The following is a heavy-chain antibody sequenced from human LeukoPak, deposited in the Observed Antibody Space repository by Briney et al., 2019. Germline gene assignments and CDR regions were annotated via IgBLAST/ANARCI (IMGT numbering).Heavy chain of an antibody. Sequence: SETLSPTCTVSGGSISSSSYYWGWIRQPPGEGLEWIGMIHYSGRTYYNTSLMSRVTISVDTSKDQFSLKLTSVSAADTAVYYCARLPVYSSGWQADFWGQGTLVTVSS. V-gene: IGHV4-39*01. J-gene: IGHJ4*02. D-gene: IGHD6-19*01. CDR3: ARLPVYSSGWQADF. CDR2: IHYSGRT. CDR1: GGSISSSSYY.